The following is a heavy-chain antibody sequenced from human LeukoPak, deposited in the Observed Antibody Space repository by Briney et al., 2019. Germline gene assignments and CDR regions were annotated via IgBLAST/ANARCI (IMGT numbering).Heavy chain of an antibody. J-gene: IGHJ4*02. CDR3: ARERSGYSTYYFDY. Sequence: PSETLSLTCAVYGGSFSGYYWSWIRQPPGKGLEWIGEINHSRSTNYNPSLKSRVTISVDTSKNQFSLKLSSVTAADTAVYYCARERSGYSTYYFDYWGQGTLVTVSS. CDR2: INHSRST. V-gene: IGHV4-34*01. CDR1: GGSFSGYY. D-gene: IGHD3-22*01.